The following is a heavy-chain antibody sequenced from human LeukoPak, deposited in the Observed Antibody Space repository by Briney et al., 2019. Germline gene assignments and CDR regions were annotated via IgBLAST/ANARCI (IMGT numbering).Heavy chain of an antibody. V-gene: IGHV1-46*01. CDR1: GYTFTNYY. CDR2: INPSTGST. CDR3: ARDLASSGYYYD. J-gene: IGHJ4*02. D-gene: IGHD3-22*01. Sequence: GASVKVSCKASGYTFTNYYMHWVRQAPGQGLKWMGIINPSTGSTSYAQKFQGRVTMTRDTSTSTVYMELSSLRSEDTAIYYCARDLASSGYYYDWGQGTLVTVSS.